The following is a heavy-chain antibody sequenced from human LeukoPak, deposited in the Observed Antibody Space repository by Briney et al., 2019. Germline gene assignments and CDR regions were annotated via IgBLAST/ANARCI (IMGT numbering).Heavy chain of an antibody. CDR1: GFIFDDYA. CDR3: TKNGGYSDAFDI. CDR2: ISGDGGRT. D-gene: IGHD3-10*01. Sequence: PGGSLRLSCAASGFIFDDYAMYWVRQAPGKGLEWVSLISGDGGRTYYTDSVKGRFTISRDNSKHSQYLQMNSLRTEDTALHYCTKNGGYSDAFDIWGQGTMVTVSS. J-gene: IGHJ3*02. V-gene: IGHV3-43*02.